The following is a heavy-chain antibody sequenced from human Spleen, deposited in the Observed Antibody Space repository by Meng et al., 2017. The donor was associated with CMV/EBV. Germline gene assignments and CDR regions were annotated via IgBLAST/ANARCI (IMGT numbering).Heavy chain of an antibody. D-gene: IGHD3-16*02. Sequence: GGSLRLSCAASGFTFDSYAMSWVRQAPGKGLEWVSDISIGGGSTYYADSVKGRFTISRDNPMSTLYLQMNSLRAEDTAVYYCAKSVRSYDYVWGSYRREPLDYWGQGTLVTVSS. CDR1: GFTFDSYA. J-gene: IGHJ4*02. V-gene: IGHV3-23*01. CDR3: AKSVRSYDYVWGSYRREPLDY. CDR2: ISIGGGST.